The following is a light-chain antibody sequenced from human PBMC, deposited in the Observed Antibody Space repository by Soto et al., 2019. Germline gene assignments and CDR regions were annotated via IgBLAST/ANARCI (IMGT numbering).Light chain of an antibody. J-gene: IGKJ5*01. CDR1: KSVRSSS. CDR3: QQPDT. CDR2: GAS. V-gene: IGKV3D-20*02. Sequence: EIGFTQSRTSMSLSPGGRATLSCRASKSVRSSSLAWYQQKPGQAPRLLIYGASSRATGIPDRFSGSGSGTDFTLTLSELEPEDFAVYYYQQPDTFGQGTRLEIK.